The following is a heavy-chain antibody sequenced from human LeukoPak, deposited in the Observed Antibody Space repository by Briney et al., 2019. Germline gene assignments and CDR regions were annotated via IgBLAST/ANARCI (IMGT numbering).Heavy chain of an antibody. Sequence: ASVKVSCKASGYIFTSYGISWVRQAPGQGLEWLGWISTYNGNTHYAQKLQGRVTMTTDTSTTTAYMELRSLRSDDTAVYYCARDYRTGFDYWGQGTLVTVSS. CDR2: ISTYNGNT. V-gene: IGHV1-18*01. D-gene: IGHD7-27*01. CDR1: GYIFTSYG. J-gene: IGHJ4*02. CDR3: ARDYRTGFDY.